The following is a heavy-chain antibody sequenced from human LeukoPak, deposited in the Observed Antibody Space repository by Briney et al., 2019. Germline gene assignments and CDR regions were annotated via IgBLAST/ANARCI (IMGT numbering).Heavy chain of an antibody. V-gene: IGHV3-30*02. Sequence: GGSLRLTCAASGFTFSYHGMHWVRQTPGKGLEWVTFIRFDGNNKYYAESVVGRFTISRDNSKNTLYLQMDSLRVEDTAVYFCAKAQRRIELWSALDFWGQGSLVTVSS. CDR3: AKAQRRIELWSALDF. D-gene: IGHD3-16*01. CDR1: GFTFSYHG. J-gene: IGHJ4*02. CDR2: IRFDGNNK.